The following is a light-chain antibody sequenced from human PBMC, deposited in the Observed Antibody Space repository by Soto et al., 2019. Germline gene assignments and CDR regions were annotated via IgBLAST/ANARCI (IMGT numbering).Light chain of an antibody. CDR2: DAS. J-gene: IGKJ1*01. Sequence: EIVLTQSPATMSLSPGERATLSCRASQSVSSYLAWYQQKPGQAPRLLIYDASNRATGIPARFSGSGSGTDFTLTICRLEPGDFAVYYCQQRSNWPTCGQGTKVAI. CDR1: QSVSSY. V-gene: IGKV3-11*01. CDR3: QQRSNWPT.